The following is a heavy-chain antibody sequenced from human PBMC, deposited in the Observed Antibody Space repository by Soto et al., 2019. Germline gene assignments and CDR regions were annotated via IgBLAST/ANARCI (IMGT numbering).Heavy chain of an antibody. CDR2: INPNSGGT. CDR3: ARDYYYDSSGSGFDY. J-gene: IGHJ4*02. V-gene: IGHV1-2*04. Sequence: ASVKVSCKASGYTFTGYYMHWVRQAPGQGLEWMGWINPNSGGTNYAQKFQGWVTMTRDTSISTAYMELSRLRSDDTAVYYCARDYYYDSSGSGFDYWGQGTLVTVSS. D-gene: IGHD3-22*01. CDR1: GYTFTGYY.